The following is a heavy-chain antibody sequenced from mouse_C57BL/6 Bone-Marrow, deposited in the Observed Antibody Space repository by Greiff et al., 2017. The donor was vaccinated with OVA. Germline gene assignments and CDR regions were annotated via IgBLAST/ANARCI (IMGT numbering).Heavy chain of an antibody. CDR1: GYTFTDYY. V-gene: IGHV1-19*01. J-gene: IGHJ4*01. Sequence: VQLQQPGAELVKPGASVKMSCKASGYTFTDYYMNWVKQSHGKSLEWIGVINPYNGGTSYNQKFKGKATLTVDKSSSTAYMELNSLTSEDSAVYYCASGHSNYEAMDYWGQGTSVTVSS. D-gene: IGHD2-5*01. CDR3: ASGHSNYEAMDY. CDR2: INPYNGGT.